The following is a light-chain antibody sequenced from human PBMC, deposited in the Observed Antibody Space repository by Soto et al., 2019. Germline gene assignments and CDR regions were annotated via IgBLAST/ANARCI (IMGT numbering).Light chain of an antibody. Sequence: EIVMTQSRATLSVSPGERVSLSCRASQTVNSDYLAWYQQKPGQAHRLLIYGASSRATGIPDRFSGSGSGTDVTLTISRLEPEDCAVDYCKQYGSSPWTVGQGTKVDIK. V-gene: IGKV3-20*01. CDR2: GAS. J-gene: IGKJ1*01. CDR1: QTVNSDY. CDR3: KQYGSSPWT.